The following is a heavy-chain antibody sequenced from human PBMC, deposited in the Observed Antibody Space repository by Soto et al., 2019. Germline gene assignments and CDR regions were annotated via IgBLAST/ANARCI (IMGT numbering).Heavy chain of an antibody. V-gene: IGHV4-61*01. J-gene: IGHJ5*02. CDR2: IYYSGST. CDR3: ARGGYSNWFDP. Sequence: SETLSLTCTVSGGSVSSGSYYWSWIRQPPGKGLEWIGYIYYSGSTNYNPSLKSRVTISVDTSKNQFSLKLSSVTAADTAVYYCARGGYSNWFDPWGQGTLVTVSS. CDR1: GGSVSSGSYY. D-gene: IGHD6-13*01.